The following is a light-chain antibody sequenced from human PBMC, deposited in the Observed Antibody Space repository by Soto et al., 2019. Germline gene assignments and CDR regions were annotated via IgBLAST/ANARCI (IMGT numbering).Light chain of an antibody. Sequence: EIVMTQSPATLSVSPGERATLSCRASQSVSSNLAWYQQKPGQAPRLLIYGASTRATGIPARFSGSRSGTEFTLTISSLQSEEFAVYYCQQYNNWPYTVGQGTKLEIK. CDR2: GAS. V-gene: IGKV3-15*01. J-gene: IGKJ2*01. CDR1: QSVSSN. CDR3: QQYNNWPYT.